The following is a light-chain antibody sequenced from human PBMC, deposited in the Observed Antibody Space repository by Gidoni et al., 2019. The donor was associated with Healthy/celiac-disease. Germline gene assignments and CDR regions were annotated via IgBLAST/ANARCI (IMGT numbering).Light chain of an antibody. CDR1: SSNIGSNY. J-gene: IGLJ2*01. Sequence: QSVLTQPPSASGTPGQRVTTSCSGSSSNIGSNYVYWYQQPPGTAPKLLIYRNNQRPSGVPDRFSGSKSGTSASLAISGLRSEDEADYYCAAWDDSLSGPHVVFGGGTKLTVL. V-gene: IGLV1-47*01. CDR3: AAWDDSLSGPHVV. CDR2: RNN.